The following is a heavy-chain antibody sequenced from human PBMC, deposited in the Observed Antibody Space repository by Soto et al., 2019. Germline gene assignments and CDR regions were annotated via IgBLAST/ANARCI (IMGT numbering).Heavy chain of an antibody. Sequence: PGESLKISCKGSGYSFTNYWIGWVRQMPGKGLEWMGLIYPGGSDTRYSPSFQGQVTISADKSITTAYMLWSSLKASDTAMYYCASHSETTGATRAFDIWGQGTMVTVSS. V-gene: IGHV5-51*01. CDR2: IYPGGSDT. D-gene: IGHD1-1*01. J-gene: IGHJ3*02. CDR3: ASHSETTGATRAFDI. CDR1: GYSFTNYW.